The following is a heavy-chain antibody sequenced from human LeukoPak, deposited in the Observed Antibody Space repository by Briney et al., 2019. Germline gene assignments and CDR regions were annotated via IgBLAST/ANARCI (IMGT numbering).Heavy chain of an antibody. D-gene: IGHD6-19*01. V-gene: IGHV4-34*01. CDR2: INHSGST. J-gene: IGHJ5*02. CDR1: GGSFSGYY. CDR3: ARERERYSSGWLNWFDP. Sequence: SETLSLTCAAYGGSFSGYYWSWIRQPPGKGLEWIGEINHSGSTNYNPSLKSRVTISVDTSKNQFSLKLSSVTAADTAVYYCARERERYSSGWLNWFDPWGQGALVTVSS.